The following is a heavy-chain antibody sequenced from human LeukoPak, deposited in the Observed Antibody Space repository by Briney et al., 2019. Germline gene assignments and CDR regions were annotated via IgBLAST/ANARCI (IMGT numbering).Heavy chain of an antibody. J-gene: IGHJ4*02. V-gene: IGHV3-23*01. Sequence: GGSLRLSCAASGFTFSSYAMSYVMSWVRQAPGKGLEWVSAISGSGGSTYYADSVKGRFTISRDNSKNTLYLQMNSLRAEDTAFYYCAKDGRVTMVRGVPYYFDYWGQGTLVTVSS. CDR1: GFTFSSYA. CDR2: ISGSGGST. D-gene: IGHD3-10*01. CDR3: AKDGRVTMVRGVPYYFDY.